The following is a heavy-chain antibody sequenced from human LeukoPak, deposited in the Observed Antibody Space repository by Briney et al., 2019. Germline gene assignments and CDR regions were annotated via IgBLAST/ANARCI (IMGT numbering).Heavy chain of an antibody. J-gene: IGHJ5*02. CDR2: IWYDGSNK. Sequence: PGGSLRLSCAASGFTFSSYGMHWVRQAPGKGLEWVAVIWYDGSNKYYADSVKGRFTISRDNSKNTLYLQMNSLRAEDTAVYYCAKDRSEERLFAGDYTNWFGPWGQGTLVTVSS. CDR1: GFTFSSYG. D-gene: IGHD4-17*01. V-gene: IGHV3-33*06. CDR3: AKDRSEERLFAGDYTNWFGP.